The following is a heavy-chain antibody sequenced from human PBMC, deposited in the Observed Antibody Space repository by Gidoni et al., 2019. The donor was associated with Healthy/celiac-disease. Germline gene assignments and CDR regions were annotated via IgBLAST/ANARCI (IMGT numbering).Heavy chain of an antibody. V-gene: IGHV3-30*03. J-gene: IGHJ4*02. CDR1: SYG. CDR2: ISYDGSNK. Sequence: SYGMHWVRQAPGKGLEWVAVISYDGSNKYYADSVKGRFTISRDNSKNTLYLQMNSLRAEDTAVYYCASSCSSTSCYTGGYWGQGTLVTVSS. CDR3: ASSCSSTSCYTGGY. D-gene: IGHD2-2*02.